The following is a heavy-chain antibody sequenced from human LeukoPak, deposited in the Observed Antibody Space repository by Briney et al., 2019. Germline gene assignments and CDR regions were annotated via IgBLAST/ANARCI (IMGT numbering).Heavy chain of an antibody. J-gene: IGHJ4*02. CDR1: GGSFSGYY. Sequence: TASETLPLTCAVYGGSFSGYYWSWIRQPPGKGLEWIGEINHSGSTNYNPSLKSRVTISVDTSKNQFSLKLSSVTAADTAVYYCARGDLDSGYDTWGQGTLVTVSS. CDR3: ARGDLDSGYDT. CDR2: INHSGST. V-gene: IGHV4-34*01. D-gene: IGHD5-12*01.